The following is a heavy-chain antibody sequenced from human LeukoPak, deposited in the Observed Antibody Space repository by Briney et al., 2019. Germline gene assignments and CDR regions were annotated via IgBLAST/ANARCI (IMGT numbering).Heavy chain of an antibody. Sequence: SETLSLTCTVPGASIRSGDYYWSWIRQPPGKGLEWFGYIYDSGSTYYNPSHKSRITISVDTTGNQFSRKVSSETARDRSVDYCARDCSGGSCYGGFDIWGQGTMVTVSS. CDR2: IYDSGST. D-gene: IGHD2-15*01. V-gene: IGHV4-30-4*08. J-gene: IGHJ3*02. CDR1: GASIRSGDYY. CDR3: ARDCSGGSCYGGFDI.